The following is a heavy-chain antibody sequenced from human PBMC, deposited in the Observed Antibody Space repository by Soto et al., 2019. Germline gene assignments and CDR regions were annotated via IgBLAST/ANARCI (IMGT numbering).Heavy chain of an antibody. V-gene: IGHV3-23*01. D-gene: IGHD5-12*01. CDR3: AKVSAGIVATFVDV. CDR1: GFTFSSYA. Sequence: GGSLRLSCAASGFTFSSYAMSWVRQAPGKGLEWVSAISGSGGSTYYADSVKGRFTISRDNSKNTLYLQMNSLRAEDTAVYYCAKVSAGIVATFVDVWGQGTTVTVSS. J-gene: IGHJ6*02. CDR2: ISGSGGST.